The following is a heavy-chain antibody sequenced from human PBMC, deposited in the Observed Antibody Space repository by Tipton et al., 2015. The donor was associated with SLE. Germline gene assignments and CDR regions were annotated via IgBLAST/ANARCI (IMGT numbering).Heavy chain of an antibody. Sequence: TLSLTCSVSGGSISPYCWSWIRQPPGKGLEWIGYIYYSGNTYYNPSLESRVTISIDTSKNQFSLKLTSVTAADTAVYYCARGGIDYGDYEGGPGFDYWGQGTLVTVSS. J-gene: IGHJ4*02. V-gene: IGHV4-59*12. D-gene: IGHD4-17*01. CDR1: GGSISPYC. CDR3: ARGGIDYGDYEGGPGFDY. CDR2: IYYSGNT.